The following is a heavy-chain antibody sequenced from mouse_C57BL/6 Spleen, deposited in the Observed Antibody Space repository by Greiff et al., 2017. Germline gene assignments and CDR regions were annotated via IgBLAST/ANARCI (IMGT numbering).Heavy chain of an antibody. CDR2: IDPEDGDT. CDR1: GFNIKDYY. D-gene: IGHD1-1*01. J-gene: IGHJ2*01. V-gene: IGHV14-1*01. Sequence: VQLQQSGAELVRPGASVKLSCTASGFNIKDYYMHWVKQRPEQGLEWIGRIDPEDGDTEYAPKFQGKATMTADTSSNTAYLQLSSLPSEDTAVYYCTTYYGSSLYYFDYWGQGTTLTVSS. CDR3: TTYYGSSLYYFDY.